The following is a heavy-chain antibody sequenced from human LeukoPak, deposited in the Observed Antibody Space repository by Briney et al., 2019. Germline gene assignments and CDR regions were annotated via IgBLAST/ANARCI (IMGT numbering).Heavy chain of an antibody. CDR3: ARGTYDSSGYYFDY. V-gene: IGHV1-18*01. J-gene: IGHJ4*02. D-gene: IGHD3-22*01. Sequence: ASVKVSRKASGYTFTSYGISWVRQAPGQGLEWMGWISAYNGNTNYAQKLQGRVTMTTDTSTSTAYMELRSLRSDDAAVYYCARGTYDSSGYYFDYWGQGTLVTVSS. CDR2: ISAYNGNT. CDR1: GYTFTSYG.